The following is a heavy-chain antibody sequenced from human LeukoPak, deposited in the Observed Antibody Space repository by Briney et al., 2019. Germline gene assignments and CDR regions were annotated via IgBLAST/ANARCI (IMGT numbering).Heavy chain of an antibody. D-gene: IGHD3-10*01. Sequence: GGSLRLFCAASWFTVSSNYMSWVRQAPGKGLEWVSVIHSGGSTYYADSVKGRFTISRDNSKNTLYLQMNSLRAEDTAVYYCARARYYGSGSCHFDYWGQGTLVTVSS. V-gene: IGHV3-53*01. CDR3: ARARYYGSGSCHFDY. CDR2: IHSGGST. CDR1: WFTVSSNY. J-gene: IGHJ4*02.